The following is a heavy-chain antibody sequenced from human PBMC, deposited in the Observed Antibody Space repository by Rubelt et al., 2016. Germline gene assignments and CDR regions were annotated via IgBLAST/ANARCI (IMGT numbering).Heavy chain of an antibody. J-gene: IGHJ4*02. D-gene: IGHD5-12*01. CDR1: GYSISSGYY. CDR2: ISHSGGT. Sequence: QLQLQEAGPGRVNPSETLSLTCTVSGYSISSGYYWGWIRQPPGKGLEWIGTISHSGGTFYSPSLKSRVTISADTSKNQFSLKLSSVTAADTAVYYCARDLGRSGYASCSDYWGRGTLVTVSS. CDR3: ARDLGRSGYASCSDY. V-gene: IGHV4-38-2*02.